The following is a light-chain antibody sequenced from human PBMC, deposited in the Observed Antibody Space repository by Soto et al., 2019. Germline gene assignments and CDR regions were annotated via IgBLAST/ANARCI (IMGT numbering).Light chain of an antibody. CDR3: QVWDSSSDSYV. J-gene: IGLJ1*01. CDR2: YDS. Sequence: SYELTQPPSVSVAPGKTARITCGGNNIGSKSVHWYQQKPGQAPVLVIYYDSDRPSGSPERFSGSNSGNTATLTISGVEAWDEADYYCQVWDSSSDSYVFGTGTKLTVL. CDR1: NIGSKS. V-gene: IGLV3-21*04.